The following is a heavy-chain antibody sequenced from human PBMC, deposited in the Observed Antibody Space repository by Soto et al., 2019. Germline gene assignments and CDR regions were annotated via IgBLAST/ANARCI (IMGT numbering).Heavy chain of an antibody. J-gene: IGHJ6*02. Sequence: QVQLVESGGGVVQPGRSLRLSCAASGFTFNNYGMHWVRQAPGKGLEWVAVIWNDGNGYYYANSVKGRFTISRDNSKNTLYLQMSSLRAEDTAVYYCARRQISPPTRGDESDRGAMDVWGQGTTVTVSS. V-gene: IGHV3-33*01. CDR2: IWNDGNGY. CDR1: GFTFNNYG. CDR3: ARRQISPPTRGDESDRGAMDV.